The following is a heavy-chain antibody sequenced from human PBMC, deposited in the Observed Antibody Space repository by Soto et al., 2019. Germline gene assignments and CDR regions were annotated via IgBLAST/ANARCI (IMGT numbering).Heavy chain of an antibody. CDR3: ARERPDGCRLDP. CDR2: IYYSGST. V-gene: IGHV4-30-4*01. D-gene: IGHD6-19*01. J-gene: IGHJ5*02. Sequence: QVQLQESGPGLVKPSQTLSLTCTVSGGSISSGDYYWSWIRQPPGKGLEWIGYIYYSGSTYYNPSLKSRVTISVDTSKNQFSPRLSSVTAADTAVYYCARERPDGCRLDPWGQGTLVTVSS. CDR1: GGSISSGDYY.